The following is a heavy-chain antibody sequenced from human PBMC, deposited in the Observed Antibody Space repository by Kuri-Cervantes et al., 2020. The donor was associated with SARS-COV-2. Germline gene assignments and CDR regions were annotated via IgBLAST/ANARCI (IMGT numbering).Heavy chain of an antibody. V-gene: IGHV3-23*01. J-gene: IGHJ4*02. Sequence: GESLKISCAASGFTFSSYAMSWVRQAPGKGLEWVSAISGSGGSTYYADSVKGRFTISRDNSKNTLYLQMNSLRAEDTAAYYCAKTLRVYSSSPFDYWGPGTLVTVSS. CDR3: AKTLRVYSSSPFDY. D-gene: IGHD6-13*01. CDR1: GFTFSSYA. CDR2: ISGSGGST.